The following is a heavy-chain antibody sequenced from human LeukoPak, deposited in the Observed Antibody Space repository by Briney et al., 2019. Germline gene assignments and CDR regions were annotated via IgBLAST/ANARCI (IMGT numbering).Heavy chain of an antibody. CDR3: ARDRGHRSRSIYYYYGMDV. CDR2: INHSGST. CDR1: GGSFSGYY. V-gene: IGHV4-34*01. J-gene: IGHJ6*02. Sequence: PSETLSLTCAVYGGSFSGYYWSRIRQPPGKGLEWIGEINHSGSTNYNPSLKSRVTISVDTSKNQFSLKLSSVTAADTAVYYCARDRGHRSRSIYYYYGMDVWGQGTTVTVSS.